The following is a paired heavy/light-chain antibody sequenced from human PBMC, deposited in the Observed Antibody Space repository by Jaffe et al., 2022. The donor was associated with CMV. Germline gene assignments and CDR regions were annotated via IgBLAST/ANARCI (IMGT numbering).Light chain of an antibody. CDR1: RTIGNY. J-gene: IGKJ4*01. CDR2: GAS. Sequence: DIQMTQSPSSLSASVGDRVTITCRASRTIGNYLNWYQQKTGTAPRLLIYGASTLQSGVPSRFSGSGSGTAFTLTISSLQPEDFATYYCQKSESSPPTFGGGTKVEIK. V-gene: IGKV1-39*01. CDR3: QKSESSPPT.
Heavy chain of an antibody. J-gene: IGHJ3*01. CDR2: VTNNVGST. CDR1: GFNFIIYA. CDR3: AKNLGGSTLVHVFDV. Sequence: EVQLLEAGGGLVQPGESLRLSCAASGFNFIIYAMSWVRLAPGKGLEWVAAVTNNVGSTNYADSVKGRFTISRDNSKNTLYLQMNSLRADDTAVYYCAKNLGGSTLVHVFDVWGQGTLVTVSS. V-gene: IGHV3-23*01. D-gene: IGHD2-8*02.